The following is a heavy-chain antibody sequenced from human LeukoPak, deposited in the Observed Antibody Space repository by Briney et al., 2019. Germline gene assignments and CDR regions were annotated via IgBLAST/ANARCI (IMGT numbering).Heavy chain of an antibody. CDR2: ISSSGGST. Sequence: GGSLRLSCAASGFTFATYDMNWVRQAPGRGLEWVSAISSSGGSTSFADSVKGRFTISRDNSKNTLSLQMNSLRAEDTAVYYCAKMGSGWLDHFDFWGQGSLVTVSS. V-gene: IGHV3-23*01. J-gene: IGHJ4*01. CDR3: AKMGSGWLDHFDF. D-gene: IGHD6-19*01. CDR1: GFTFATYD.